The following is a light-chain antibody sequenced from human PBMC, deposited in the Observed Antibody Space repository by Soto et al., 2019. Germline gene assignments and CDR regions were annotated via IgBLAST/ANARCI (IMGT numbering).Light chain of an antibody. CDR2: GAS. CDR3: QQYNNWPLYT. CDR1: QSVSSN. V-gene: IGKV3-15*01. J-gene: IGKJ2*01. Sequence: EIVMTQSPATLSVSPGERATLSCRASQSVSSNLAWYQQKPGQAPRLLIYGASTWATGIPARFSGSGSGTKFTLTISSLQSEDFAVYYCQQYNNWPLYTFGQGTKLEIK.